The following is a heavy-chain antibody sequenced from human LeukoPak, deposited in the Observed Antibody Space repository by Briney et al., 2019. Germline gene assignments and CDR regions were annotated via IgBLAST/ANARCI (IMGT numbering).Heavy chain of an antibody. Sequence: GESLKISCKASGYSFTSYWIGWVRQMPGKGLEWMGIIYPGDSDTRYSPSFQGQVTISADKSISTAYLQWSSLKASDTAMYYCARGTPSGSKLYYYYYYMDVWGKGTTVTVSS. D-gene: IGHD1-26*01. CDR1: GYSFTSYW. CDR3: ARGTPSGSKLYYYYYYMDV. J-gene: IGHJ6*03. V-gene: IGHV5-51*01. CDR2: IYPGDSDT.